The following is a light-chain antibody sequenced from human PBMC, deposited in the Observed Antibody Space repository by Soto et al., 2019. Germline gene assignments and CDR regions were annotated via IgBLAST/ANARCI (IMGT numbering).Light chain of an antibody. J-gene: IGLJ3*02. CDR2: EVT. CDR3: CSYSVSSTRGV. CDR1: SSDVASFNF. Sequence: QSALTQPASVSGSPGQSITISCTGTSSDVASFNFISWYQQHPGKAPKLIIFEVTSRPSGVSSRFSGSKSGKTASLTISGLQADDEADYYCCSYSVSSTRGVFGGGTKLTVL. V-gene: IGLV2-14*03.